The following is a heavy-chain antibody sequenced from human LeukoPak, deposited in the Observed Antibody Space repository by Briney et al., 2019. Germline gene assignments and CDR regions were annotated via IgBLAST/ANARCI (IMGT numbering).Heavy chain of an antibody. Sequence: SETLSLTCSVSGGSFSNDYWSWIRQPPGKGLEWIGYIYHNGKTNYNPSLTSRLTISLDTSKTQFSLNLISMTAADTAIYYCARASEGIGFFDYWGQRILVTVSS. J-gene: IGHJ4*02. CDR3: ARASEGIGFFDY. V-gene: IGHV4-59*01. CDR1: GGSFSNDY. D-gene: IGHD2-2*03. CDR2: IYHNGKT.